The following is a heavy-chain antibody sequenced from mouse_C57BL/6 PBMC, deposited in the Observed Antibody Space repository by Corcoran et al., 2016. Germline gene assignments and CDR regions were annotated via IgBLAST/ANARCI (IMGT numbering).Heavy chain of an antibody. D-gene: IGHD1-1*01. J-gene: IGHJ2*01. CDR1: GYSITSGYY. V-gene: IGHV3-6*01. CDR2: ISYDGSN. CDR3: ARVQYYGSSYLFYFDY. Sequence: DVQLQESGPGLVKPSQSLSLTCSVTGYSITSGYYWNWIRQFPGNKLEWMGYISYDGSNNYNPSLKNRISITRDTSKNQFFLKLNSVTTEDTATYYCARVQYYGSSYLFYFDYWGQGTTLTVSS.